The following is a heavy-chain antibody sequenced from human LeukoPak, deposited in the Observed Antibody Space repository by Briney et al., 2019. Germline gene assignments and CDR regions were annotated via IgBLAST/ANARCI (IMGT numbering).Heavy chain of an antibody. D-gene: IGHD2-2*01. CDR2: IRYDGSSK. Sequence: GGSLRLSCAASGFTFSSYGRHWVGQAPGKGREWVAFIRYDGSSKYYADAVKGRFTISRDNCKNTLYLQMNSFIAKDTDVCYCARGEGYCTSTSCSFSGRVWGKGTTVTVSS. J-gene: IGHJ6*04. V-gene: IGHV3-30*02. CDR1: GFTFSSYG. CDR3: ARGEGYCTSTSCSFSGRV.